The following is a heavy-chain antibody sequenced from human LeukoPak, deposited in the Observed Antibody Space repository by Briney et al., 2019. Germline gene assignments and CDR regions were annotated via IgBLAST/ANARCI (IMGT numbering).Heavy chain of an antibody. V-gene: IGHV3-30-3*01. Sequence: GRSLRLSCAASGFTFSSYAMHWVRQAPGKGLEWVAVISYDGSNKYYADSVKSRFTISRGNSKNTLYLQMNSLRAEDTAVYYCARDDSIMITFGVAQIDYWGQGTLVTVSS. D-gene: IGHD3-16*01. CDR1: GFTFSSYA. CDR2: ISYDGSNK. J-gene: IGHJ4*02. CDR3: ARDDSIMITFGVAQIDY.